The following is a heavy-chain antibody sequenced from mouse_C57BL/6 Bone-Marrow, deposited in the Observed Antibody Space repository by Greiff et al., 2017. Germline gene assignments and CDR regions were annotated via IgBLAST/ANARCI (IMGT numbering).Heavy chain of an antibody. Sequence: QVQLQQSGAELARPGASVKLSCKASGYTFTSYGISWVKQRTGQGLEWIGEIYPRSGNTYYNEKFKGKATLTADKSSSAAYMELRSLTSEDSAVYFCARAGDIPYSNYFDYWGQGTTLTVSS. CDR1: GYTFTSYG. D-gene: IGHD2-5*01. CDR3: ARAGDIPYSNYFDY. J-gene: IGHJ2*01. CDR2: IYPRSGNT. V-gene: IGHV1-81*01.